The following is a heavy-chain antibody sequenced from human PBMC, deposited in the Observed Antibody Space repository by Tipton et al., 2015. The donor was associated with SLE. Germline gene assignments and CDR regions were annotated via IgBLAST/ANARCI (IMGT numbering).Heavy chain of an antibody. CDR1: GFSFSEYS. CDR2: IGPRSSAI. CDR3: ARPRGSGYGNYGMDV. J-gene: IGHJ6*02. Sequence: GSLRLSCVASGFSFSEYSMHWVRQAPGKGLEWVSFIGPRSSAIEYAGSVRGRFTISRDNAQNSLLLQMSSLRVEDTAVYYCARPRGSGYGNYGMDVWGQGTTVTVSS. D-gene: IGHD5-12*01. V-gene: IGHV3-48*01.